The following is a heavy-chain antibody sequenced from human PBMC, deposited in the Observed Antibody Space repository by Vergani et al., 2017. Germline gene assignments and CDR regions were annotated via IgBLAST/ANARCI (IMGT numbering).Heavy chain of an antibody. CDR1: GGSISSGDYY. V-gene: IGHV4-30-4*01. D-gene: IGHD2/OR15-2a*01. Sequence: QVQLQESGPGLVKPSQTLSLTCTVSGGSISSGDYYRSWIRQPPGKGLEWIGYIYYSGSTYYNPSLKSRVTISVDTSKNQFSLKLSSVTAADTAVYYCAREGRGIVIVFDIWGQGTMVTVSS. CDR2: IYYSGST. CDR3: AREGRGIVIVFDI. J-gene: IGHJ3*02.